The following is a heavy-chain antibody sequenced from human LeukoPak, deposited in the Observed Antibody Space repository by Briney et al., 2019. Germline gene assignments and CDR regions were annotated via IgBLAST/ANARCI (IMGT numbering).Heavy chain of an antibody. CDR1: GGSISSGDYY. J-gene: IGHJ3*02. Sequence: SETLSLTCTVSGGSISSGDYYWSWIRQPPGKGLEWIGYIYYSGSTYYNPSLKSRVTISVDTSKNQFSLKLSSVTAADTAVYYCARGHYYDSSGTRRAFDIWGQGTMVTVSS. CDR3: ARGHYYDSSGTRRAFDI. CDR2: IYYSGST. V-gene: IGHV4-30-4*08. D-gene: IGHD3-22*01.